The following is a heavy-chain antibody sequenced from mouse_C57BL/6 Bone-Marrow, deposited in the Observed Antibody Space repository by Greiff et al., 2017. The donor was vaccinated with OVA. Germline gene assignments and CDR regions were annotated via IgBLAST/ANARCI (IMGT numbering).Heavy chain of an antibody. Sequence: EVKLVESGGGLVQPGGSLKLSCAASGFTFSDYYMYWVRQTPEKRLEWVAYISNGGGSTYYPDTVKGRFTISRDNAKNTLYLQMSRLKSEDTAMYYCARHEPRAMDYWGQGTSVTGSS. V-gene: IGHV5-12*01. CDR2: ISNGGGST. CDR1: GFTFSDYY. CDR3: ARHEPRAMDY. J-gene: IGHJ4*01.